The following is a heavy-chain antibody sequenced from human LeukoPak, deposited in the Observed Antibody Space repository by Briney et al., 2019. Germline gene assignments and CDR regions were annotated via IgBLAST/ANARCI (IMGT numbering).Heavy chain of an antibody. D-gene: IGHD3-22*01. Sequence: SVKVSCKASGGTFSSYAISWVRQAPGQGLEWMGGIIPIFGTANYAQKFQGRVTITADESTSTAYMELSSLRSEDTAVYYCARERNYYDSSGYYGRVDYWGQGTLVTVSS. V-gene: IGHV1-69*01. J-gene: IGHJ4*02. CDR2: IIPIFGTA. CDR1: GGTFSSYA. CDR3: ARERNYYDSSGYYGRVDY.